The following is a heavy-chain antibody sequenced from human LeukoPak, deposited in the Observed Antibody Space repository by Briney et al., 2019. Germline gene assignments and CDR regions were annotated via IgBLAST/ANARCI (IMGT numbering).Heavy chain of an antibody. D-gene: IGHD5-12*01. J-gene: IGHJ4*02. V-gene: IGHV5-51*01. CDR1: GYSFTSYW. CDR2: IYPGGSDT. Sequence: GESLKISCKGSGYSFTSYWIGWVRQMPGKGLEWMGIIYPGGSDTRYSPSFQGQVTISADKSISTAYLQWSSLKASDTAMYYCARPKRYSGYDSPYYFDYWGQGTLVTVSS. CDR3: ARPKRYSGYDSPYYFDY.